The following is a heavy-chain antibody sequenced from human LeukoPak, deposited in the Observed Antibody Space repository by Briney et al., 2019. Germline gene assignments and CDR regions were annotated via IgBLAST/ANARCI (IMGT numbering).Heavy chain of an antibody. Sequence: GGSLRLSCEASGFTFSTYAMHWVRQAPGKGLEWVALISHDGSDKNYADSVKGRFTISRDNSNSTLYLQMDSLRGDDAAVYYCAKAVGSISWSFDYWGQGTLVTVSS. D-gene: IGHD6-13*01. CDR2: ISHDGSDK. CDR3: AKAVGSISWSFDY. CDR1: GFTFSTYA. J-gene: IGHJ4*02. V-gene: IGHV3-30*18.